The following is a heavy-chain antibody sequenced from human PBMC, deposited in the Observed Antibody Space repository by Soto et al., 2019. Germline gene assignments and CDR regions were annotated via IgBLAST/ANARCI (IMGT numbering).Heavy chain of an antibody. J-gene: IGHJ6*02. Sequence: QVQLVQSGAEVKKPGSSVKVSCKASGGTFSSYAISWVRQAPGQGLEWMGGIIPIFGTANYAQKFQGRVTITADESQSTAYMELSSLRSEDTAVYYCARDPEGLQLWFRGESYYYYGMDVWGQGTTVTVSS. CDR2: IIPIFGTA. D-gene: IGHD5-18*01. V-gene: IGHV1-69*12. CDR3: ARDPEGLQLWFRGESYYYYGMDV. CDR1: GGTFSSYA.